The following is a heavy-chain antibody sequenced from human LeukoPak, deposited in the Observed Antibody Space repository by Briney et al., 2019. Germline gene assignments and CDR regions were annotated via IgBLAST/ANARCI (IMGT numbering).Heavy chain of an antibody. V-gene: IGHV4-39*07. Sequence: PSETLSLTCTVSGGSISSSSYYWGWIRQPPGKGLEWIGSIYHSGSTYYNPSLKSRVTISVDTSKNQFSLKLSSVTAADTAVYYCARDYDTGAFDIWGQGTMVTVSS. CDR1: GGSISSSSYY. CDR3: ARDYDTGAFDI. D-gene: IGHD3-22*01. CDR2: IYHSGST. J-gene: IGHJ3*02.